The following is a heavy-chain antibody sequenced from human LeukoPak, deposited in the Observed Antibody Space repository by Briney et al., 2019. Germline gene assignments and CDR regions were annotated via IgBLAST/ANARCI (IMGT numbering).Heavy chain of an antibody. V-gene: IGHV4-34*01. D-gene: IGHD3-22*01. CDR3: ARAATYYYDSSGSYGMDV. Sequence: SETLSLTCAVYGGSFSGYYWSWIRQPPGKGLEWIGEINHSGSTNYNPSLKSRVTISVDTSKNQFSLKLSSVTAADTAVYYCARAATYYYDSSGSYGMDVWGQGTTVTVSS. J-gene: IGHJ6*02. CDR1: GGSFSGYY. CDR2: INHSGST.